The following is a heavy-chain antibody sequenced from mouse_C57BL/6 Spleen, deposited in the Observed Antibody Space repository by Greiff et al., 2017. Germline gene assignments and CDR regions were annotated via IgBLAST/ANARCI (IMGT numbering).Heavy chain of an antibody. CDR2: IHPNSGST. D-gene: IGHD2-3*01. CDR1: GYTFTSYW. Sequence: QVQLKQPGAELVKPGASVKLSCKASGYTFTSYWMHWVKQRPGQGLEWIGMIHPNSGSTNYNEKFKSKATLTVDKSSSTAYMQLSSLTSEDSAVYYCARENDGYRSWFAYWGQGTLVTVSA. J-gene: IGHJ3*01. CDR3: ARENDGYRSWFAY. V-gene: IGHV1-64*01.